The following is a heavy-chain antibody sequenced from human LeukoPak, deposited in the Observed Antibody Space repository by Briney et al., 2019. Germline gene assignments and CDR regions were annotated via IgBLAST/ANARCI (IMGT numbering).Heavy chain of an antibody. CDR3: ARGRDGYNFLNRGEYYYFDY. D-gene: IGHD5-24*01. Sequence: SETLSLTCTVSGGSISSGSYYWSWIRQPAGKGLEWIGRFYTSGSTNYSPSLKSRVTISVDTSKNQFSLKLSSVTAADTAVYYCARGRDGYNFLNRGEYYYFDYWGQGTLVTVSS. CDR2: FYTSGST. CDR1: GGSISSGSYY. J-gene: IGHJ4*02. V-gene: IGHV4-61*02.